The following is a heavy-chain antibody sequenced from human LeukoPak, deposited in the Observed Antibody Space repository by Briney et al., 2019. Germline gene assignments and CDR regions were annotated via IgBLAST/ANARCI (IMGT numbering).Heavy chain of an antibody. CDR1: GGSISSSRYY. CDR3: ARHRREYCSSTSCHYYYYYYMDV. CDR2: IYYSGIT. J-gene: IGHJ6*03. Sequence: KSSETLSLXCTVSGGSISSSRYYWGWIRQPPGKGLEWIGSIYYSGITYYNPYLKSRVTISVDTSKNQFSLKLSSVTAADTAVYYCARHRREYCSSTSCHYYYYYYMDVWGTGTTVTVSS. V-gene: IGHV4-39*01. D-gene: IGHD2-2*01.